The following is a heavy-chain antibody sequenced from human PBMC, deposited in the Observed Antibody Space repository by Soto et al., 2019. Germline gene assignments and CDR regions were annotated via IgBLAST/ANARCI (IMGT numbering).Heavy chain of an antibody. J-gene: IGHJ4*02. D-gene: IGHD3-10*01. CDR3: ASRKSFYASGTDH. CDR2: IYYSGTT. Sequence: NPSETLSLTCTVSGDSINSADYYWNWIRQTPGKGLEWIGHIYYSGTTDYNPSLKGRVTISSDTSKNQFSLRLTSVTAADTAIYYCASRKSFYASGTDHWGQGTLVTVSS. V-gene: IGHV4-30-4*01. CDR1: GDSINSADYY.